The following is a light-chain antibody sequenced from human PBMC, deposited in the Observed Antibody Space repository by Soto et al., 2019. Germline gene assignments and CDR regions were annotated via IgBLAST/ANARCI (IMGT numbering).Light chain of an antibody. Sequence: QSALTQPASVSGSPGQSITISCTGTSSDIVTYKYVSWFQHHPGKAPKLIIFEVSNRPSGISDRFSGFKSANTAYLTISGVQPEDEADYHCSSYTTIKTVVFGGGTKVTVL. J-gene: IGLJ2*01. CDR3: SSYTTIKTVV. CDR2: EVS. V-gene: IGLV2-14*01. CDR1: SSDIVTYKY.